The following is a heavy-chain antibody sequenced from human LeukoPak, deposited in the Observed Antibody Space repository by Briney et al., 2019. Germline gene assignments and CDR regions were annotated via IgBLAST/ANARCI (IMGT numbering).Heavy chain of an antibody. J-gene: IGHJ3*02. V-gene: IGHV3-7*04. CDR3: ARDEEQLNM. CDR2: INQDGRQK. CDR1: GITFRSFY. D-gene: IGHD6-19*01. Sequence: GGSLRLSCAASGITFRSFYMSWVRQAPGKGLEWVANINQDGRQKNYVDSVKGRFTISRDNAKNSLFLEMDSLRSEDTAVYYCARDEEQLNMWGQGTMVTVSS.